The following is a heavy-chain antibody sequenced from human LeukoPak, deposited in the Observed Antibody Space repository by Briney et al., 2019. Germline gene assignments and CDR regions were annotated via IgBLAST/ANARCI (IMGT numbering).Heavy chain of an antibody. J-gene: IGHJ3*02. CDR3: ARNYYDSSGYYLVNAFDI. Sequence: SETLSLTCTVSGGSISSYYWSWIRQPAGKGLEWIGRIYTSGSTNYNPSLKSRVTMSVDTSKNQFSLKLSSVTAADTAVYYCARNYYDSSGYYLVNAFDIWGQGTMVTVSS. CDR2: IYTSGST. V-gene: IGHV4-4*07. CDR1: GGSISSYY. D-gene: IGHD3-22*01.